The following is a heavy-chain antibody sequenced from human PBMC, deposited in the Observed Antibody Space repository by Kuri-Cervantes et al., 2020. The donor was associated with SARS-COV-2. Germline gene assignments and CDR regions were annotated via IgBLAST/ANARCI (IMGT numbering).Heavy chain of an antibody. J-gene: IGHJ3*02. CDR3: AKDEGAGSGSYGDAFDI. Sequence: GESLKISCTVFGFTISSYWVHWVRQVPGKGLVWVSRISNDGTYTDYADSVKGRFTISRDTAKNTVYLQMNSLRAEDTAVYHCAKDEGAGSGSYGDAFDIWGQGTMVTVSS. CDR2: ISNDGTYT. CDR1: GFTISSYW. V-gene: IGHV3-74*01. D-gene: IGHD1-26*01.